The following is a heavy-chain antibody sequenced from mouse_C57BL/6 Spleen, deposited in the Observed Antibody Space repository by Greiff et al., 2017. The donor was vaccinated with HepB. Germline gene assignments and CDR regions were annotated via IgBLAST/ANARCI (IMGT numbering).Heavy chain of an antibody. CDR2: INPNNGGT. Sequence: VHVKQSGPELVKPGASVKMSCKASGYTFTDYNMHWVKQSHGKSLEWIGYINPNNGGTSYNQKFKGKATLTVNKSSSTAYMELRSLTSEDSAVYYCARSYYSNYGPMDYWGQGTSVTVSS. CDR1: GYTFTDYN. V-gene: IGHV1-22*01. CDR3: ARSYYSNYGPMDY. D-gene: IGHD2-5*01. J-gene: IGHJ4*01.